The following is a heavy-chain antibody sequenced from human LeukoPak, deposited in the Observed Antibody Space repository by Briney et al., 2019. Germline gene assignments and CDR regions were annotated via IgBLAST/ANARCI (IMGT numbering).Heavy chain of an antibody. Sequence: SETLSLTCAVYGGSFSGYYWSWIRQPPGKGLEWVGEINHSGSTNYNPSLKSRVTISVDTSKNQFSLKRSSVTAADTAVYYCARGGYDSSGYGPYYYYYMDVWGKGTTVTVSS. J-gene: IGHJ6*03. V-gene: IGHV4-34*01. D-gene: IGHD3-22*01. CDR2: INHSGST. CDR3: ARGGYDSSGYGPYYYYYMDV. CDR1: GGSFSGYY.